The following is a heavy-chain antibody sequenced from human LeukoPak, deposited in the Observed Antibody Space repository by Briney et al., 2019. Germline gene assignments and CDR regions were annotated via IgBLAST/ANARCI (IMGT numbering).Heavy chain of an antibody. Sequence: GGSLRLSCAASGFTFSSNSMNWDRQAPGKGLEWVSSISSSSSYIYYADSVKGRFTISRDNAKNSLYLQMNSLRAEDTAVYYCERLGGIVVSDGVSFDYWGQGTLVTVSS. CDR3: ERLGGIVVSDGVSFDY. D-gene: IGHD2-2*01. V-gene: IGHV3-21*01. CDR1: GFTFSSNS. CDR2: ISSSSSYI. J-gene: IGHJ4*02.